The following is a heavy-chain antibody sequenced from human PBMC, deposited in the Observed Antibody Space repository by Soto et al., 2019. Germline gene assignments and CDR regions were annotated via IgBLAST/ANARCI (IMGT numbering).Heavy chain of an antibody. J-gene: IGHJ4*02. CDR1: GGSISSYY. CDR3: ARSPDYYDSSVRFDY. CDR2: IYYSGST. D-gene: IGHD3-22*01. V-gene: IGHV4-59*12. Sequence: SETLSLTCIVSGGSISSYYWSWIRQPPGKGLEWIGYIYYSGSTYYNPSLKSRVTISVDTSKNQFSLKLSSVTAADTAVYYCARSPDYYDSSVRFDYWGQGTLVTVSS.